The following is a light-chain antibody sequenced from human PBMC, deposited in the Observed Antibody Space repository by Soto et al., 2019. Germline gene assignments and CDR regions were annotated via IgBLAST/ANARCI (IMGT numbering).Light chain of an antibody. V-gene: IGKV1-5*03. CDR3: QQYYSTSIT. CDR1: ETIDSW. J-gene: IGKJ5*01. CDR2: KAS. Sequence: DIQMTQSPSTLSASAGDRVTISCGASETIDSWVAWYQQKPGKAPILLISKASTLASGVPLRFSGGGSGTEFTLTISSLQPDDFATYYCQQYYSTSITFGQGTRLE.